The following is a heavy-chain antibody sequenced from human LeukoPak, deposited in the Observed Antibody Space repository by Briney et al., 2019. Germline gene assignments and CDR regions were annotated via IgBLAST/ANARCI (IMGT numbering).Heavy chain of an antibody. CDR2: IYYSGST. V-gene: IGHV4-39*01. Sequence: PSETLSLTCTVSGVSISSSSYYWGWIRQPPGKGLEWIGSIYYSGSTYYNPSLKSRVTISVDTSKNQFSLKLSSVTAADTAVYYCASNLGGLVPAASNYWGQGTLVTVSS. D-gene: IGHD2-2*01. CDR1: GVSISSSSYY. CDR3: ASNLGGLVPAASNY. J-gene: IGHJ4*02.